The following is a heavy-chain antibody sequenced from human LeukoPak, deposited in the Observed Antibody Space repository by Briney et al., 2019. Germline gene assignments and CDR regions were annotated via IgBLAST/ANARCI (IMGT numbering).Heavy chain of an antibody. J-gene: IGHJ4*02. CDR1: GFTFSSYA. Sequence: GGSLRLSCAASGFTFSSYAMSWVRQAPGKGLEWVSSISRSSSNIYYADSVKGRFTISRDNAKSSLYLQMNSLRAEDTAVYYCARDIPDYWGQGTLVTVSS. V-gene: IGHV3-21*01. CDR2: ISRSSSNI. CDR3: ARDIPDY.